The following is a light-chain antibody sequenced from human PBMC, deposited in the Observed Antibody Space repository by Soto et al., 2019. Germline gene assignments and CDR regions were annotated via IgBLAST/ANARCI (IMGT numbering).Light chain of an antibody. CDR1: SSDVGGYNY. V-gene: IGLV2-8*01. CDR3: SSYAGSDNPGV. J-gene: IGLJ1*01. CDR2: EVN. Sequence: QSALTQPPSASGSPGQSVTISCTGTSSDVGGYNYVSWYQHHPGKAPKLMIYEVNKRPSGVPDRFSGSKFGNTASLTVSGLQAEDGADYYCSSYAGSDNPGVFGAGTKLTVL.